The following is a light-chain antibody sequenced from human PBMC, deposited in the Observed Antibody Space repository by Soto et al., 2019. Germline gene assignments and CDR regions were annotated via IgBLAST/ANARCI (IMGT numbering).Light chain of an antibody. CDR1: QSVLYSPDNRNY. CDR3: QHYARLPYT. CDR2: WPT. Sequence: DIVMTQSPDSLAVSLGETATIKCKSSQSVLYSPDNRNYLTWYQQKPGQTPKVLIYWPTTRESGVPDRFSGGETGTAFPLTFSSLRAEDVAVYYCQHYARLPYTFGQGTKLAIK. V-gene: IGKV4-1*01. J-gene: IGKJ2*01.